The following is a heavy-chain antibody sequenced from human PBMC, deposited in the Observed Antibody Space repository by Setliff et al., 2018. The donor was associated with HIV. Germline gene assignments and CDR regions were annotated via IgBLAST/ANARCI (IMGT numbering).Heavy chain of an antibody. CDR1: GFTFSSYW. V-gene: IGHV3-7*02. J-gene: IGHJ4*02. CDR3: ARGSSWYGPNRHRHINY. D-gene: IGHD6-13*01. Sequence: GESLKISCAASGFTFSSYWMSWVRQAPGKGLEWVADIKQDGSKAYYMDSVKGRFTISRDNAKNSLYLQMNSLRADDTSVYYCARGSSWYGPNRHRHINYWGQGTLVTVSS. CDR2: IKQDGSKA.